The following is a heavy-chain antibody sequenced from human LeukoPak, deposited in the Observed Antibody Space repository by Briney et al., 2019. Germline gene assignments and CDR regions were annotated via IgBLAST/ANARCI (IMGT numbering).Heavy chain of an antibody. CDR1: GFTFSSYS. J-gene: IGHJ3*02. D-gene: IGHD2-15*01. CDR3: AKTAVLNCGGSVKGYCSGADMGVDI. Sequence: PGGSLRLSCEASGFTFSSYSMNWVRQAPEKGLEGVSSISTSSTYIYYADSVKGRFTISRDNSKNTLNLQMNSLRAEDTAVYYCAKTAVLNCGGSVKGYCSGADMGVDIWGQGTMVTVSS. V-gene: IGHV3-21*01. CDR2: ISTSSTYI.